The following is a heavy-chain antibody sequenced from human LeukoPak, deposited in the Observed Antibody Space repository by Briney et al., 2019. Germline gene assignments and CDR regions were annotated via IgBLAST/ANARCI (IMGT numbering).Heavy chain of an antibody. Sequence: GGSLRLSCAASEFSVGSNYMTWVRQAPGKGLEWVSLIYSGGSTYYADSVKGRFTISRDNAKNSLYLQMNSLRAEDTAVYYCAREAGGSGDAFDIWGQGTMVTVSS. CDR2: IYSGGST. J-gene: IGHJ3*02. D-gene: IGHD2-15*01. CDR1: EFSVGSNY. CDR3: AREAGGSGDAFDI. V-gene: IGHV3-66*01.